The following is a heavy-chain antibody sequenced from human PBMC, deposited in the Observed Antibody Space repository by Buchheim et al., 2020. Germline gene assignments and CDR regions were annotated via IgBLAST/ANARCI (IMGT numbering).Heavy chain of an antibody. Sequence: QVQLVESGGGVVQPGRSLRLSCAASGFTFSSYGMHWVRQAPGKGLAWVAVISYAGSSKYYADSVKGRFTISTDNSKNTLYLQMNRLRAEDTAVYDWAKDGRGAGQKKGMGVWGQGTT. CDR2: ISYAGSSK. V-gene: IGHV3-30*18. CDR1: GFTFSSYG. D-gene: IGHD1-26*01. CDR3: AKDGRGAGQKKGMGV. J-gene: IGHJ6*02.